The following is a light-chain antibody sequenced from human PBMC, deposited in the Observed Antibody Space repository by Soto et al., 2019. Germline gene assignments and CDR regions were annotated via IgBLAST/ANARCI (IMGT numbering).Light chain of an antibody. CDR1: QNVYTF. CDR3: QQRNGWPLT. CDR2: DAS. Sequence: DIVLTQSPGTLSLSPGETASLSCRASQNVYTFLAWYQQRPGQSPRLLVYDASNRAKGIPARFTGTGSGTDFTLTISSLEPEYSAVYYCQQRNGWPLTFGAGTRVEI. V-gene: IGKV3-11*01. J-gene: IGKJ4*01.